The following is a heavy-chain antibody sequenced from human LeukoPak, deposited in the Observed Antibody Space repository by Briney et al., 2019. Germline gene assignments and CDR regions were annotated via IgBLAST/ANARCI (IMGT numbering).Heavy chain of an antibody. J-gene: IGHJ4*02. CDR2: IFPSGGEI. CDR1: GFPFTSYA. Sequence: GGSLRLSCAASGFPFTSYAMIWVRQPPGKGLEWVSSIFPSGGEIHYADSVRGRFTISRDNSKSTLSLQMNSLRAEHTAIYYCATYRQVLLPFESWGQGTLVTVSS. CDR3: ATYRQVLLPFES. V-gene: IGHV3-23*01. D-gene: IGHD2-8*02.